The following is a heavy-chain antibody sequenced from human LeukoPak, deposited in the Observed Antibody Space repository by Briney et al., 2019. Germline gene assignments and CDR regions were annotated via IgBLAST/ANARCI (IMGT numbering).Heavy chain of an antibody. D-gene: IGHD3-3*01. Sequence: ASVTVSCKASGYTFTSYGISWVRQAPGQGLEWMGWISAYNGNTNYAQKLQGRVTMTTDTSTSTAYMELRSLRSDDTAVYYCARDYGYDFWSGYKPHHYYYYGMDVWGQGTTVTVSS. CDR3: ARDYGYDFWSGYKPHHYYYYGMDV. V-gene: IGHV1-18*01. CDR1: GYTFTSYG. CDR2: ISAYNGNT. J-gene: IGHJ6*02.